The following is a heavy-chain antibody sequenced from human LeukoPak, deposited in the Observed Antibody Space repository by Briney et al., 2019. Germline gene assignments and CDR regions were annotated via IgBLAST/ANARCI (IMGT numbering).Heavy chain of an antibody. CDR1: GVSFSGYD. V-gene: IGHV4-34*01. J-gene: IGHJ3*02. D-gene: IGHD3-10*01. Sequence: PSETLSLTCAVYGVSFSGYDWSWIRQPPGKGLEWIGEINHSGSTNYNPALKRRGTISLDASKNKFSLKMSSVTAAATGVYYCASTYYGWGQRDVFDIWGHGTMVTVSS. CDR3: ASTYYGWGQRDVFDI. CDR2: INHSGST.